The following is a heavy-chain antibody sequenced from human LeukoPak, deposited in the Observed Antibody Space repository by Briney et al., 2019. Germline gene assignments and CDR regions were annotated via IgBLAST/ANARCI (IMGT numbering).Heavy chain of an antibody. D-gene: IGHD4-17*01. Sequence: GESLKISCKGSGYSFTSYWIGWVRQMPGKGLEWMGIIYPGDSDTRYSPSFQGQVTISADKSTSTAYLQWSSLKASDTAMYYCARLRSDYGTGSNWFDPWGQETLVTVSS. CDR1: GYSFTSYW. CDR3: ARLRSDYGTGSNWFDP. CDR2: IYPGDSDT. V-gene: IGHV5-51*01. J-gene: IGHJ5*02.